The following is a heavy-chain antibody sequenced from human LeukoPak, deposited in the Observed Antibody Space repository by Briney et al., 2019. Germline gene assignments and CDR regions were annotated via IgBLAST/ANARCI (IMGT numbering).Heavy chain of an antibody. CDR3: ARDSSCYDFWSGYYTETPDY. D-gene: IGHD3-3*01. J-gene: IGHJ4*02. V-gene: IGHV1-2*02. CDR2: INPNSGGT. Sequence: ASVKVSCKASGYTFTGYCMHWVRQAPGQGLEWMGWINPNSGGTNYAQKFQGRVTMTRDTSISTAYMELSRLRSDDTAVYYCARDSSCYDFWSGYYTETPDYWGQGTLVTVSS. CDR1: GYTFTGYC.